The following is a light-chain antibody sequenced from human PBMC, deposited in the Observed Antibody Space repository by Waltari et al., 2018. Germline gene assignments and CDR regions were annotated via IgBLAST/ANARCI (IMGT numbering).Light chain of an antibody. CDR2: GAS. J-gene: IGKJ4*02. CDR3: QHYVRLPVT. Sequence: EIVLTQSPVTLSLSPWEGATRSCRASQRVCRSVVWYPQKPGQATRLVISGASSRATGIPDRFSGSGSGTDFSLTISRLEPEDFAVYYCQHYVRLPVTFGRGTKVEIK. CDR1: QRVCRS. V-gene: IGKV3-20*01.